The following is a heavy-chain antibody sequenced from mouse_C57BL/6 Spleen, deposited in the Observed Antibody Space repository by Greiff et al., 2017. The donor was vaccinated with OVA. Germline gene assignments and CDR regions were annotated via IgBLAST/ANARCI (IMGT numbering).Heavy chain of an antibody. CDR2: IDPEDGDP. D-gene: IGHD2-1*01. CDR3: TTGGNYVWYFDV. J-gene: IGHJ1*03. V-gene: IGHV14-1*01. Sequence: EVQLQQSGAELVRPGASVKLSCTASGFNIKDYYMHWVKQRPEQGLEWIGRIDPEDGDPEYAPKFQGKATMTADTSANTAYLQLSSLTSEDTAVYYCTTGGNYVWYFDVWGTGTTVTVSS. CDR1: GFNIKDYY.